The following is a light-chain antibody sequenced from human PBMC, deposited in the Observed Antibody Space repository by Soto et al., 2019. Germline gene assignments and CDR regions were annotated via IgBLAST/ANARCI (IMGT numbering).Light chain of an antibody. J-gene: IGKJ1*01. CDR1: PSVSSSY. CDR3: QQYNNWPQT. CDR2: GAS. Sequence: EIVLTQSQGTLSLSPGERATLSCRASPSVSSSYLAWYQQKPGQAPRLLIYGASTRATGIPARFSGSGSGTEFTLTISSLQSEDFAVYFCQQYNNWPQTFGQGTKVDIK. V-gene: IGKV3-15*01.